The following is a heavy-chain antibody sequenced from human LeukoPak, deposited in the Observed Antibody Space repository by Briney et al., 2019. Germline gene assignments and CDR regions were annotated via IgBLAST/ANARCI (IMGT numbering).Heavy chain of an antibody. Sequence: SETLSLTCSVSAGSISNGDYYWGWIRQAPGKGLEWIGCIFYGESTHYNPSLKSRATISVDTSKNQFSLKLSSVTAADTAVYYCARRQYYYDSSGYLDWFDPWGQGTLVTVSS. J-gene: IGHJ5*02. D-gene: IGHD3-22*01. CDR3: ARRQYYYDSSGYLDWFDP. V-gene: IGHV4-39*01. CDR1: AGSISNGDYY. CDR2: IFYGEST.